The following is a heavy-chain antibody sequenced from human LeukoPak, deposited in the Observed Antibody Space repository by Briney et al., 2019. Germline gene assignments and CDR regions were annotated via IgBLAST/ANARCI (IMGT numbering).Heavy chain of an antibody. CDR2: ISWNSGSI. D-gene: IGHD5-18*01. J-gene: IGHJ3*02. CDR1: GFTFDDYA. CDR3: AKGYTAMVLDAFDI. V-gene: IGHV3-9*01. Sequence: PGGSLRLSCAASGFTFDDYAMHWVRQAPGKGLEWVSGISWNSGSIGYADSVKGRFTISRDNAKNSLYLQMNSLRDEDTALYYCAKGYTAMVLDAFDIWGQGTMVTVSS.